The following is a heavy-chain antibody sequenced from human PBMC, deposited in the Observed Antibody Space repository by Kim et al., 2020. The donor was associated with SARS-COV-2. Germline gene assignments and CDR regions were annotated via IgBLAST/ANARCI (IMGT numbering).Heavy chain of an antibody. J-gene: IGHJ5*02. V-gene: IGHV1-69*13. D-gene: IGHD2-2*01. CDR1: GGIFSRFA. Sequence: SVKVSCKASGGIFSRFAISWVRQAPGQGLEWVGGIIPLFGTTNYAKRFQGIVTITADESTSTFFMEVNSLRSEDTAVYYCAKSGLGYCTSTNCQFGPWGQGTLVTVSS. CDR3: AKSGLGYCTSTNCQFGP. CDR2: IIPLFGTT.